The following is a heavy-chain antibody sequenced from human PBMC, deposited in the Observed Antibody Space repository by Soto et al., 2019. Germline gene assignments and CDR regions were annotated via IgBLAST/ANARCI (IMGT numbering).Heavy chain of an antibody. CDR1: GFTFNNFA. J-gene: IGHJ6*02. CDR2: ISYDGTYK. D-gene: IGHD2-21*01. V-gene: IGHV3-30*14. Sequence: GGSLRLSCAASGFTFNNFAMHWVRQAPGKGLEWVAFISYDGTYKYYADSVRGRFTVYRDNSKSTLFLQMNSLKFEDTAVYVCANEVNVAFSSLQYGMDVWGQGTTVTVSS. CDR3: ANEVNVAFSSLQYGMDV.